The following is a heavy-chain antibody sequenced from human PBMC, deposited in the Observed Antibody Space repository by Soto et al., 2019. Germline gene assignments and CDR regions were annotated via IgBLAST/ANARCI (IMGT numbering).Heavy chain of an antibody. CDR3: AKATATGGGAFDI. D-gene: IGHD2-8*02. V-gene: IGHV3-23*01. CDR2: ILVGGRT. Sequence: GGSLRLSCAASGFTCSSYDMSWVRQAPGKGLEWVSTILVGGRTYYVDSVKGRFTISRDNSKNTVYLQMNGLTAGDTALYYCAKATATGGGAFDICGQGTMVTVSS. J-gene: IGHJ3*02. CDR1: GFTCSSYD.